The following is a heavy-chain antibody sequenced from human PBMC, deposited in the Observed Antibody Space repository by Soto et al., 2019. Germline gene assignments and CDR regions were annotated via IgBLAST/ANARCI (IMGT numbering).Heavy chain of an antibody. V-gene: IGHV2-5*02. D-gene: IGHD2-2*01. J-gene: IGHJ3*01. CDR1: GFSLSTDGVG. Sequence: QITLKESGPTLVKPTQTLTLTCTFSGFSLSTDGVGVGWIRQPPGKALDWLALIYWDDDQRYSPSLKTRLTITKDTSKNQVVLTMTHMDPVDTATYYCAHAYGGTSWPNDAFDVWGQGTVVTVAS. CDR2: IYWDDDQ. CDR3: AHAYGGTSWPNDAFDV.